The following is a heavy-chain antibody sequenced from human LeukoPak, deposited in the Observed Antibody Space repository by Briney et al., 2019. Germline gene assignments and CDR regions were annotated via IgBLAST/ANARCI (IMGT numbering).Heavy chain of an antibody. CDR3: VMTYYYDSSGYCYGGGE. V-gene: IGHV4-39*01. CDR1: GGSISSSSYY. J-gene: IGHJ4*02. CDR2: IYYSGST. Sequence: PSETLSLTCTVSGGSISSSSYYWGWIRQPPGKGLEWIGSIYYSGSTYYNPSLKSRVTISVDTSKNQFSLKLSSVTAADTAVYYCVMTYYYDSSGYCYGGGEWGQGTLVTVSS. D-gene: IGHD3-22*01.